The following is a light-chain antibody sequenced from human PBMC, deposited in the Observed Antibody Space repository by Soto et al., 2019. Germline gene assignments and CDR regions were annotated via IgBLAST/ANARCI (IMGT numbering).Light chain of an antibody. Sequence: QSVLTQPPSASGTPGQRVTISCSGSSSNIGSNYVYWYQQLPGTAPKLLIYRNNQRPSAVPDRFSGSKSGTSASLAISGLGSEDEAEYDCAAWEDSLSGSYVFGTGTKLTLL. V-gene: IGLV1-47*01. CDR1: SSNIGSNY. CDR3: AAWEDSLSGSYV. CDR2: RNN. J-gene: IGLJ1*01.